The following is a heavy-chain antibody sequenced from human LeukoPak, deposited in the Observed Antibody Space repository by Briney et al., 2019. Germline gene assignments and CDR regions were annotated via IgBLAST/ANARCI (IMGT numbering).Heavy chain of an antibody. J-gene: IGHJ3*02. Sequence: SETLSLTCTVSGGSISSYYWSWIRQPPGKGLEWIGYIYYSGSTNYNPSLKSRVTISVDTSKNQFSLKLSSVTAADTAVYYCARHEGRNVFDIWGQGTMVTVSS. D-gene: IGHD3-10*01. CDR1: GGSISSYY. CDR3: ARHEGRNVFDI. CDR2: IYYSGST. V-gene: IGHV4-59*08.